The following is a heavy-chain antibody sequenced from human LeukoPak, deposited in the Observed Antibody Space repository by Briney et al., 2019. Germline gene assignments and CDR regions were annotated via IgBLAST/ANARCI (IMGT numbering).Heavy chain of an antibody. CDR3: AKDLANSWTIDY. V-gene: IGHV3-30-3*01. D-gene: IGHD1-1*01. CDR2: ISYSGSEK. CDR1: GFTFSTFS. Sequence: GGSLRLSCAASGFTFSTFSMYWVRQAPGKGLEWVALISYSGSEKYYADSVEGRFTISRDNSRNTLYLQMNSLSVEDTAFYYCAKDLANSWTIDYWGQGTLVTVSS. J-gene: IGHJ4*02.